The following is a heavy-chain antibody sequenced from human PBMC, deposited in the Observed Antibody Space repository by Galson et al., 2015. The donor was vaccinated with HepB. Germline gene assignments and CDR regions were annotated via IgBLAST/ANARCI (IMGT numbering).Heavy chain of an antibody. Sequence: SLRLSCAACEFSFSSHSMNWVRQAPGKGLEWISYIDRSSDTIYYADSVKGRFTVSRDNAKNSLYLQMNSLRVEDTAVYYCAREYGQRVNSDCWGQGTLVTVSS. V-gene: IGHV3-48*01. CDR3: AREYGQRVNSDC. CDR1: EFSFSSHS. D-gene: IGHD3-10*01. J-gene: IGHJ4*02. CDR2: IDRSSDTI.